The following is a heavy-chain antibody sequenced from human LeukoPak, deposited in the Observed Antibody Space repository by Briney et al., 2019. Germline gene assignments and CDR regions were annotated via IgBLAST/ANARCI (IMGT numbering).Heavy chain of an antibody. J-gene: IGHJ6*03. CDR3: ARENYGSGSYNADYYYMDV. D-gene: IGHD3-10*01. CDR2: IKQDGSDK. CDR1: GFTFSSYW. V-gene: IGHV3-7*01. Sequence: GGSLRLSCAASGFTFSSYWMSWVRQAPGKGLEWVANIKQDGSDKYCVDSVKGRFTISRDNAKNSLYLQMNSLRAEDTAVCYCARENYGSGSYNADYYYMDVWGKGTTVTISS.